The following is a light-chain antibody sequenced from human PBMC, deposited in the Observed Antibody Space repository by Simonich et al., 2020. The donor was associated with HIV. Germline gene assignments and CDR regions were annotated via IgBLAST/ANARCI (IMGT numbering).Light chain of an antibody. Sequence: DIVMTQSPDSLAVSLVERATINCTSSQSVLHSSNNKNSLAWYQQKQGQPPKLLIYCASTRESGVPDRFSGSRSGTEFTLTISSLQAEDVAIYYCQQCYSHPHTFGQGTKLEIK. V-gene: IGKV4-1*01. CDR1: QSVLHSSNNKNS. J-gene: IGKJ2*01. CDR2: CAS. CDR3: QQCYSHPHT.